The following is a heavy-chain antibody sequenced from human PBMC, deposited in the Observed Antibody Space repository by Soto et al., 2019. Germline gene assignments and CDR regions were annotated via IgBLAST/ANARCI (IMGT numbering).Heavy chain of an antibody. J-gene: IGHJ6*03. CDR2: TYYRSRWYN. D-gene: IGHD1-7*01. CDR1: GDSDSSNSAA. V-gene: IGHV6-1*01. Sequence: PSPTLSLTCAISGDSDSSNSAAWNWIRLSPSRGLEWLARTYYRSRWYNDYAVSVRSRITVNPDTSKNQFSLQLTSVTPEDTAVYYCAGTTSHQWYYMDVWGKGTTVTVSS. CDR3: AGTTSHQWYYMDV.